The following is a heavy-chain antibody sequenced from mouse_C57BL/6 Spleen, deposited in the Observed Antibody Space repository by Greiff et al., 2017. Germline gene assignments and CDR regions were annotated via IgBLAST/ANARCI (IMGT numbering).Heavy chain of an antibody. J-gene: IGHJ3*01. D-gene: IGHD1-1*01. V-gene: IGHV1-50*01. CDR2: IDPSDSYT. CDR3: ARKDYGSSSAWFAF. CDR1: GYTFTSYW. Sequence: QVQLQQPGAELVKPGASVKLSCKASGYTFTSYWMQWVKQRPGQGLEWIGEIDPSDSYTNYNQKFKGKATLTVDTSSRKAYMQLSSLTSEDSAVYYCARKDYGSSSAWFAFWGQGTLVTVSA.